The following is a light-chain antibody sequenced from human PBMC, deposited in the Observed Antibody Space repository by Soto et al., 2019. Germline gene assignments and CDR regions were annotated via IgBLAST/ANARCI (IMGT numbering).Light chain of an antibody. V-gene: IGKV2-28*01. CDR2: LGS. CDR1: QSLLHSNGYNY. CDR3: MQDLQTPIT. Sequence: DIVMTQSPLSLPVTPGEPASISCRSSQSLLHSNGYNYLDWYLQKPGQSPQLLIYLGSNRASGVHDRFSGSGSGTDFTLKISRVEAEDVGVYYCMQDLQTPITFGQGTRLEIK. J-gene: IGKJ5*01.